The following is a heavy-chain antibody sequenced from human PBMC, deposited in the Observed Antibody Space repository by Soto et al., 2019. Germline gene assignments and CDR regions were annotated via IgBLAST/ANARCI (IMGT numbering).Heavy chain of an antibody. CDR1: GYTFTGYY. Sequence: QVQLVQSGAEVKKPGASVKVSCKASGYTFTGYYMHWVRQAPGQGPEWMGWINPNSGGTTYAQKFQGRVTVPRDTSISTAYREISSLRSDDTAVYYCARGGSSSLDYWGQGTLVTVSS. J-gene: IGHJ4*02. CDR3: ARGGSSSLDY. V-gene: IGHV1-2*02. CDR2: INPNSGGT. D-gene: IGHD6-6*01.